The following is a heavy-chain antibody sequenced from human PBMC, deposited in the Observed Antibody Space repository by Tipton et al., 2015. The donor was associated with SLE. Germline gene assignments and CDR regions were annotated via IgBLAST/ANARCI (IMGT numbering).Heavy chain of an antibody. CDR3: ARGGLGSDLRGSIYLGL. V-gene: IGHV4-59*01. CDR2: ISYSGNT. Sequence: TLSLTCTVSGTSISGYYWNWIRQSPGRGLEWVGYISYSGNTNYNPSLKRRVTISVDTSKTHFSLNLSSVTAADTAVYYCARGGLGSDLRGSIYLGLWGQGALVTFSS. J-gene: IGHJ1*01. CDR1: GTSISGYY. D-gene: IGHD7-27*01.